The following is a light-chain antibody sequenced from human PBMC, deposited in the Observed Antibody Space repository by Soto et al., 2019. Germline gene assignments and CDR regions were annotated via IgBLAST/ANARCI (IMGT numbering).Light chain of an antibody. V-gene: IGLV1-40*01. CDR3: HCYDVSLRGPI. J-gene: IGLJ2*01. CDR2: DNN. CDR1: SSNIGAGYD. Sequence: QSVLTQPPSVFGAPGQRVTISCTGSSSNIGAGYDVHWYQQLPGTAPKVLIYDNNNRPSGVPDRLSGSKSGTSASLAISGLQAEDEADYYCHCYDVSLRGPIFGGGTKLTVL.